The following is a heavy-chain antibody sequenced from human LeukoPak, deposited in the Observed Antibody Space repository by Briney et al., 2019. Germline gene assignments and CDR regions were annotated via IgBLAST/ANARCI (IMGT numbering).Heavy chain of an antibody. D-gene: IGHD2-2*01. V-gene: IGHV3-7*03. Sequence: PGGSLRLSCAASGFTFSSYWMSWVRQAPGKGLEWVANIKQDGSEKYYVDSVKGRFTISRDNAKNSLYLQMNSLRAKDTAVYYCARVVVPEGTYYYYYGMDVWGKGTTVTVSS. CDR1: GFTFSSYW. CDR3: ARVVVPEGTYYYYYGMDV. CDR2: IKQDGSEK. J-gene: IGHJ6*04.